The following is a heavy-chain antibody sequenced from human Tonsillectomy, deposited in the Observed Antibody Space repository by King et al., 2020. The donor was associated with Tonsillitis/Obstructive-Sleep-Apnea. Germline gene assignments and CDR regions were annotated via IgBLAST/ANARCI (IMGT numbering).Heavy chain of an antibody. CDR1: GFTFSSYW. Sequence: VQLVESGGGLVQPGGSLRLSCAASGFTFSSYWMSWVRQAPGKGLEWVANIKQDGSEKYYVDSVKGRFTISRDNAKNTLYLQMNSLRAEDTAVYYCARERGVSGDYPWDWGQGTLVTVSS. V-gene: IGHV3-7*03. CDR2: IKQDGSEK. D-gene: IGHD4-17*01. J-gene: IGHJ4*02. CDR3: ARERGVSGDYPWD.